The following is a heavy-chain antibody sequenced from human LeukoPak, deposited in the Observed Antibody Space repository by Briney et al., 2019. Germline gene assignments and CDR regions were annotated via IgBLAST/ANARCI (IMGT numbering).Heavy chain of an antibody. Sequence: GGSLRLSCAASGFTFCSYAMHWVREAPGKGLEWVAVISYDGSNKYYAESVKGRFTISRDNSKNTLYLQMNSLRAEDTAVYYCARYRIAAAGKGEIDYWGQGTLVTVSS. D-gene: IGHD6-13*01. CDR3: ARYRIAAAGKGEIDY. CDR2: ISYDGSNK. CDR1: GFTFCSYA. V-gene: IGHV3-30-3*01. J-gene: IGHJ4*02.